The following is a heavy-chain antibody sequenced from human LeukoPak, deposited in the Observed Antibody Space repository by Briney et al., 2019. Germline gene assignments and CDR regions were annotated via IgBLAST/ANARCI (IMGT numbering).Heavy chain of an antibody. J-gene: IGHJ4*02. CDR1: GGTFSSYA. D-gene: IGHD2-2*01. V-gene: IGHV1-46*01. CDR3: ARVGGLPAFDY. CDR2: INPSGGST. Sequence: ASVKVSCKASGGTFSSYAISWVRQAPGQGLEWIGIINPSGGSTSYAQKFQGRVTMTRDTSTSTVYMELSSLRSEDTAVYYCARVGGLPAFDYWGQGTLVTVSS.